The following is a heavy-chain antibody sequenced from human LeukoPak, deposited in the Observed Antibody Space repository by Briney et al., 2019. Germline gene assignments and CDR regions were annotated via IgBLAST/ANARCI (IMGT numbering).Heavy chain of an antibody. CDR1: GYSIRSGLY. Sequence: SETLSLTCAVSGYSIRSGLYWGWIRQPPGKGLEWVGSIYHSGSTFYNPSLKSRVTISVDTSKNQFSLRLRSVTAADTAVYYCARHEAEMATILGNYWGQGTLVTVSS. V-gene: IGHV4-38-2*01. D-gene: IGHD5-24*01. CDR2: IYHSGST. CDR3: ARHEAEMATILGNY. J-gene: IGHJ4*02.